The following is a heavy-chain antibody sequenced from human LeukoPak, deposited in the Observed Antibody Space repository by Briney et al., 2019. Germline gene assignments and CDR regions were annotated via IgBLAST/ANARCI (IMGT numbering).Heavy chain of an antibody. D-gene: IGHD3-22*01. V-gene: IGHV4-4*07. CDR2: IYTSGST. Sequence: SETLSLTCTVSGGSIGSYYWSWIRQPAGKGLEWIGRIYTSGSTNYNPSLKSRVTMSVDTSKNQFSLKLSSVTAADTAVYYCARASVVVITPDAFDIWGQGTMVTVSS. CDR3: ARASVVVITPDAFDI. CDR1: GGSIGSYY. J-gene: IGHJ3*02.